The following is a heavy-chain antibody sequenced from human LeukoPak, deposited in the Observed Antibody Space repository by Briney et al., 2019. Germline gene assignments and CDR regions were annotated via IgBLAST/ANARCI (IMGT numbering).Heavy chain of an antibody. CDR3: ARVYGAKFDY. CDR2: IYPSDSDT. Sequence: GESLKISCKGSGYIFTTSWIGWVCQMPGKGLEWMALIYPSDSDTRYSPPFQGQVTISADKSISTAFLQWSSLKASDTAMYYCARVYGAKFDYWGQGTLVTVSS. CDR1: GYIFTTSW. D-gene: IGHD4-23*01. J-gene: IGHJ4*02. V-gene: IGHV5-51*01.